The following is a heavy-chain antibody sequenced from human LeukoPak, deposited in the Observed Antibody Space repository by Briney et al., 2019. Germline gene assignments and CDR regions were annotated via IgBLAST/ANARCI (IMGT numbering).Heavy chain of an antibody. CDR3: ARVSWFDELPNY. CDR1: DGSISSNSYY. CDR2: IYYSGNT. V-gene: IGHV4-39*07. J-gene: IGHJ4*02. D-gene: IGHD3-10*01. Sequence: SETLSLTWTVSDGSISSNSYYWGWIRQPPGKGLEWIANIYYSGNTYYNPSLKSRVTISVDTSKNQFSLKLRSVTAADTAVYYCARVSWFDELPNYWGQGTLVSVSS.